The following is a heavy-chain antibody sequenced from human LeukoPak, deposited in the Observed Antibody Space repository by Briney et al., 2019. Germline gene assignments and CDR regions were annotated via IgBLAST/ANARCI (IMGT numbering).Heavy chain of an antibody. CDR3: VVLVEPPDSDGFDV. CDR2: INGDGSTT. CDR1: GFAFNKYW. V-gene: IGHV3-74*01. Sequence: GGSLRLSCAASGFAFNKYWMHWVRQAPGKGLVWVSRINGDGSTTSYADSVKGRFTISRDNARNTMSLQMNSLTIEDTAVYYCVVLVEPPDSDGFDVWGQGTLITVSS. D-gene: IGHD1-14*01. J-gene: IGHJ3*01.